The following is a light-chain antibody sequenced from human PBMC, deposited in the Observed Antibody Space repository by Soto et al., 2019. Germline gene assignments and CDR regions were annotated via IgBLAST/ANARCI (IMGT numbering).Light chain of an antibody. CDR3: AAWDDSLNGWV. V-gene: IGLV1-44*01. CDR2: NNN. CDR1: SSNIGSNT. J-gene: IGLJ3*02. Sequence: QPVLTQPPSVSGTPGQRVTISCSGSSSNIGSNTVNWYQQLPGTAPKLLIYNNNQRPSGVPDRFSGSKSGTSASLAISGLQSEDEADCYCAAWDDSLNGWVFGGGTKLTVL.